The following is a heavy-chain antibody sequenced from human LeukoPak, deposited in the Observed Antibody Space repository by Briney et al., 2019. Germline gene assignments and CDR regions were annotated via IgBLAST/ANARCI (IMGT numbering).Heavy chain of an antibody. CDR3: ARALVPAAMYYYYYMDV. V-gene: IGHV3-21*01. J-gene: IGHJ6*03. CDR2: ISSSSSYI. Sequence: GGSLRLSCTASGFTFGDYAMSWFRQAPGKGLEWVSSISSSSSYIYYADSVKGRFTISRDNAKNSLYLQMNSLRAEDTAVYYCARALVPAAMYYYYYMDVWGKGTTVTVSS. CDR1: GFTFGDYA. D-gene: IGHD2-2*01.